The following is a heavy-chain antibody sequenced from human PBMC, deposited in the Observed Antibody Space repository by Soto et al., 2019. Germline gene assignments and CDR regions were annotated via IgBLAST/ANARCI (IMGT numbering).Heavy chain of an antibody. V-gene: IGHV1-69*12. CDR3: ARDKDRQQLGGNYVFGIDV. D-gene: IGHD2-15*01. CDR1: GGTFGNSA. CDR2: IIPIFSTP. Sequence: QVQLVQSGAEVKKPGSSVTVSCKASGGTFGNSAISWVRQAPGQGLEWMGGIIPIFSTPDYAQKFQGRVTITADESTTTAYMELTSLKSEDTAVYYCARDKDRQQLGGNYVFGIDVWGQGTTVTVSS. J-gene: IGHJ6*02.